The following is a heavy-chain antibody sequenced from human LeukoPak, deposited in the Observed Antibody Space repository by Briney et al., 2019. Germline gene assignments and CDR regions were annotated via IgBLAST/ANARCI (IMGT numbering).Heavy chain of an antibody. V-gene: IGHV3-30-3*01. CDR1: GFTFSNYA. CDR3: ARGALAAGERLKNNWFDP. D-gene: IGHD6-13*01. CDR2: ISYDGDKK. Sequence: PGGSLRLSCTASGFTFSNYAMHRVRQAPGKGLQWVAIISYDGDKKEYTDSVKGRLTISRDNSKNTLSLQMNSLRAEDTALYYCARGALAAGERLKNNWFDPWGQGTLVTVSS. J-gene: IGHJ5*02.